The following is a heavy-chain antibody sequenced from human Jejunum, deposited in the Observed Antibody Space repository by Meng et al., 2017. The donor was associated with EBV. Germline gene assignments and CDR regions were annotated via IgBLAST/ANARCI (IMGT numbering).Heavy chain of an antibody. D-gene: IGHD4-11*01. V-gene: IGHV1-18*01. CDR1: GYTFTSYG. Sequence: VQRVQSGDEVKKHWAAVKGSCKASGYTFTSYGISWVRQAPRQGLEWMAWISAYNGKTNYAQNLQGRVTFTTDTSTTTTYMELRSLRTDDTAVYYCARDGPDYGNYINFDYWGQGTLVTVSS. CDR3: ARDGPDYGNYINFDY. CDR2: ISAYNGKT. J-gene: IGHJ4*02.